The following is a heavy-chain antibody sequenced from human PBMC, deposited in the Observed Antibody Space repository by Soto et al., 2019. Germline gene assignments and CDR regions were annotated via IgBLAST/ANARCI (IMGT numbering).Heavy chain of an antibody. V-gene: IGHV2-5*02. Sequence: QITLKESGPTLVKPTQTLTLTCTFSGFSLSTSGVGVGWIRQPPGKALEWLALIYWDDVKRYSPALKSRLTIYKDTSKNQVVRTMTNRDPDDTATYYCEHVGDCISCSCSHWFDPWGQGTPFTVSS. D-gene: IGHD2-2*01. CDR1: GFSLSTSGVG. CDR2: IYWDDVK. J-gene: IGHJ5*02. CDR3: EHVGDCISCSCSHWFDP.